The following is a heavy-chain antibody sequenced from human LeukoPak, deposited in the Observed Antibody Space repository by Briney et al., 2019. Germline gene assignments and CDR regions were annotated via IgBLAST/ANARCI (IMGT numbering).Heavy chain of an antibody. D-gene: IGHD4-17*01. CDR2: IYPGDSDT. V-gene: IGHV5-51*01. CDR3: ASPTTVISHDAFDI. J-gene: IGHJ3*02. Sequence: GESLKISCKGSGYSFTSYWIAWVRQMPGKGLEWMGIIYPGDSDTYYSPSFQGQVTISADKSISTAYLQWSSLKASDTAMYYCASPTTVISHDAFDIWGQGTMVTVSS. CDR1: GYSFTSYW.